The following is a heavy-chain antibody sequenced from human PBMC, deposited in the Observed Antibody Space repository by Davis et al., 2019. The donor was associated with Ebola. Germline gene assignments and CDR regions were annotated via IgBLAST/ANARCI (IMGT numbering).Heavy chain of an antibody. CDR2: ISGNGGSR. CDR3: AKAVKELKPFYYGMDV. V-gene: IGHV3-23*01. Sequence: GESLKISCAASGVTLTSYAVTWVRQGPGQGLEWVSAISGNGGSRYYADSVKGRFTISIDNSRNTIYLEMDSLRVDDTAIYYCAKAVKELKPFYYGMDVWGRGTTVTVSS. CDR1: GVTLTSYA. J-gene: IGHJ6*02. D-gene: IGHD1-26*01.